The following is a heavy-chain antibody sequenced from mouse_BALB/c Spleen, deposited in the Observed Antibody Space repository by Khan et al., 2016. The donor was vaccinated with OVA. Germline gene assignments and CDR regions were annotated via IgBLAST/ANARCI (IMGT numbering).Heavy chain of an antibody. V-gene: IGHV1-7*01. CDR1: GYTFTSYW. CDR3: ATHGSSSSWLTY. Sequence: VQLQESGAELAKPGASVKMSCKASGYTFTSYWMHWVKQRPGQGLEWIGYITPSTGYTEYNQRFKDKATLTADKSYSTAYIQLSSLTSEESAVYYCATHGSSSSWLTYWGQGTLVTVAA. J-gene: IGHJ3*01. CDR2: ITPSTGYT. D-gene: IGHD1-1*01.